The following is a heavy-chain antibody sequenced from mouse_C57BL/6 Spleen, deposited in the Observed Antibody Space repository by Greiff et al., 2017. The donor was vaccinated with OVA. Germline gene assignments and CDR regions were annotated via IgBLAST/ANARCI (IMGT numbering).Heavy chain of an antibody. D-gene: IGHD6-1*01. CDR2: INYDGSST. Sequence: EVQVVESEGGLVQPGSSMKLSCTASGFTFSDYYMAWVRQVPEKGLEWVANINYDGSSTYYLDSLKSRFIISRDNAKNILYLQMSSLKSENTATYYCARGLLWYFDVWGTGTTVTVSS. V-gene: IGHV5-16*01. CDR1: GFTFSDYY. J-gene: IGHJ1*03. CDR3: ARGLLWYFDV.